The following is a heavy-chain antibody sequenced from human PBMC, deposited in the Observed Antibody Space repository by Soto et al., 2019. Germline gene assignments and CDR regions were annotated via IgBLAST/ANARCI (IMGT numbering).Heavy chain of an antibody. J-gene: IGHJ4*02. CDR2: INPSGGRT. D-gene: IGHD2-15*01. Sequence: QVQLVQSGAEVKKPGASVKVSCKASGYTFTSYYMHWVRQAPGQGLEWMGIINPSGGRTSYAQKFQGRGTMARGHATSKVYKELGSLKSEDTALYYCARASEDIVVVVTATPPDYWVQGTLVTVSS. CDR3: ARASEDIVVVVTATPPDY. V-gene: IGHV1-46*01. CDR1: GYTFTSYY.